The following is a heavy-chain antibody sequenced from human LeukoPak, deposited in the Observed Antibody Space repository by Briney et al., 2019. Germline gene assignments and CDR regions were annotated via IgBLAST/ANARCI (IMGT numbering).Heavy chain of an antibody. CDR3: ARDHGRGSTDYFDY. J-gene: IGHJ4*02. D-gene: IGHD3-10*01. CDR2: IYYSGST. CDR1: GGSIRTYY. V-gene: IGHV4-59*01. Sequence: KSSETLSLTCTVSGGSIRTYYWSWVRQPPGKGLEWIGYIYYSGSTNYNPSLKSRVTISVDTSKNQFSLKLSSVTAADMAVYYCARDHGRGSTDYFDYWGQGTLVTVSS.